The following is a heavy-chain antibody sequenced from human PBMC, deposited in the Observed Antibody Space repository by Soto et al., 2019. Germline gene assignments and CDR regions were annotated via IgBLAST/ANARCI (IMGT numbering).Heavy chain of an antibody. Sequence: SETLSHTCAVSGDSVSSSFWWTWVRQPPGKGLEWIGEIYHTESTNYAPSLKSRVTISLDKSKNQFCLRLNSVTAADTAVYYCARYDFGTFDNWGQG. J-gene: IGHJ4*02. CDR2: IYHTEST. D-gene: IGHD4-17*01. CDR1: GDSVSSSFW. CDR3: ARYDFGTFDN. V-gene: IGHV4-4*02.